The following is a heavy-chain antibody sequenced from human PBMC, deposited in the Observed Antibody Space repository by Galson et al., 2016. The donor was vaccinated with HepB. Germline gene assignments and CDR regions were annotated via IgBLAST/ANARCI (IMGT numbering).Heavy chain of an antibody. CDR2: IRSKVNTYAT. CDR1: GFTFSDSA. J-gene: IGHJ4*02. Sequence: SLRLSCAASGFTFSDSAMHWVRQAPGKGLEWVGRIRSKVNTYATAYPASLKGRFTISRDDSKKTTYLQMNSLKTEDTAVYYCTRRRASDGKGDTVGNWGQGTLVTVSS. V-gene: IGHV3-73*01. CDR3: TRRRASDGKGDTVGN. D-gene: IGHD4-17*01.